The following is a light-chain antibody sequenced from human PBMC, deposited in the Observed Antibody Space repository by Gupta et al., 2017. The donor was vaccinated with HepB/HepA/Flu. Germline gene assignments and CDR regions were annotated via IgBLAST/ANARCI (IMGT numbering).Light chain of an antibody. CDR2: VNNDGSH. CDR3: QTWGTGIQV. J-gene: IGLJ3*02. Sequence: QLVLTQSPSASASLGASVKFTCTLSSGHSSYTIAWHQQQPEKGPRYLMKVNNDGSHIKGDGIPDRFSGSSSGAERYLTISSLQPEDEGDYYCQTWGTGIQVFGGGTKLTVL. CDR1: SGHSSYT. V-gene: IGLV4-69*01.